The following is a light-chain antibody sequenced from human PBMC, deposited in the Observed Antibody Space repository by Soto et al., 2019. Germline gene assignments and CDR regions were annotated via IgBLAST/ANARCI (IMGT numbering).Light chain of an antibody. CDR3: CRYAGGSSYV. J-gene: IGLJ1*01. CDR1: SSDVGYYDY. Sequence: QSALTQSRSVSGSPGQSVTISCTGTSSDVGYYDYVSWYQQHPDRVPKLMIFDVNKRPSRVPDRFSGSKSGNTASLTISGLQAEDETDCFCCRYAGGSSYVFGTGTKVT. V-gene: IGLV2-11*01. CDR2: DVN.